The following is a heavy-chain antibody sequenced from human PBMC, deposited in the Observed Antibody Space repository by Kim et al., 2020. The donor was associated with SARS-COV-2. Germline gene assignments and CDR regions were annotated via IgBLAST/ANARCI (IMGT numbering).Heavy chain of an antibody. V-gene: IGHV3-30*03. D-gene: IGHD6-19*01. CDR2: ISADESIK. CDR3: AREGHSSGRAGNFDN. CDR1: GFTFGSAH. J-gene: IGHJ4*02. Sequence: GGSLRLSCAGSGFTFGSAHMHWVRQAPGKGLEWVAVISADESIKGYADSVRGRFSGSRDNSQNTLFLQIDNLRPEDTAVYYCAREGHSSGRAGNFDNWGQGTLVTVSS.